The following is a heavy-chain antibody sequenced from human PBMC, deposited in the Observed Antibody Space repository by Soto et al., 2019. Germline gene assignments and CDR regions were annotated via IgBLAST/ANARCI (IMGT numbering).Heavy chain of an antibody. Sequence: QVQLEQSGAEVKKPGSSVNVSCMTSGGTFRNSAISWVRQAPGQGPEWMRGIMPIFRTPDYAPKFQDRVTITSDASTTTAYMELRGLRSDDTAVYYFARDKAPLQIGWNYHYLLDVWCQGTTVTVSS. CDR3: ARDKAPLQIGWNYHYLLDV. V-gene: IGHV1-69*05. J-gene: IGHJ6*02. D-gene: IGHD6-19*01. CDR1: GGTFRNSA. CDR2: IMPIFRTP.